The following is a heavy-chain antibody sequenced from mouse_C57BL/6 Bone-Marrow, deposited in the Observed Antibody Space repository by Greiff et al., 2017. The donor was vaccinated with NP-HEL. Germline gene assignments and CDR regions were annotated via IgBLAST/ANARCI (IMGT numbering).Heavy chain of an antibody. Sequence: EVKLVESVAELVRPGASVKLSCTASGFNIKNTYMHWVKQRPEQGLEWIGRIDPANGNTKYAPKFQGKATITADTSSNTAYLQLSSLTSEDTAIYYCARRDYGSSYDYAMDYWGQGTSVTVSS. V-gene: IGHV14-3*01. D-gene: IGHD1-1*01. CDR3: ARRDYGSSYDYAMDY. J-gene: IGHJ4*01. CDR2: IDPANGNT. CDR1: GFNIKNTY.